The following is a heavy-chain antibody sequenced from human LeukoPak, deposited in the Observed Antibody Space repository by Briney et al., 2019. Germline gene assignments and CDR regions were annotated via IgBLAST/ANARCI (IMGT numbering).Heavy chain of an antibody. CDR1: GYTFTGYY. CDR2: INPNSGGT. V-gene: IGHV1-2*06. J-gene: IGHJ4*02. D-gene: IGHD3-3*01. Sequence: GASVKVSCKASGYTFTGYYMHWVRQAPGQGLEWMGRINPNSGGTYYAQEFQGRVTMTRDTSISTAYMELSRLRSDDTAVYYCAREDAWSGYYRAFDYWGQGTLVTVSS. CDR3: AREDAWSGYYRAFDY.